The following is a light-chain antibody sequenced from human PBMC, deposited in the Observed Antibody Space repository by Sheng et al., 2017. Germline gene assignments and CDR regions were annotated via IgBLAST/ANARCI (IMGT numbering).Light chain of an antibody. Sequence: QTVVTQEPSFSVSPGGTVTLTCGLSSGSVSTSYYPSWYQQTPGQAPRTLIYNTNTRSSGVPDRFSGSILGNKAALTITGAQADDESDYYCVLYMGSGLWVFGGGTKLTVL. CDR3: VLYMGSGLWV. V-gene: IGLV8-61*01. CDR1: SGSVSTSYY. CDR2: NTN. J-gene: IGLJ3*02.